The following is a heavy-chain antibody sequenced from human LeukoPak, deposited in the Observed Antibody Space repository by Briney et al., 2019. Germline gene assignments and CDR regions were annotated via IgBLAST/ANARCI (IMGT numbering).Heavy chain of an antibody. CDR2: ISGSGGST. Sequence: PGGSLRLSCAASGFTFSSYAMSWVRQAPGKGLEWVPAISGSGGSTYYADSVKGRFTISRDNSKNTLYLQMNSLRVEDTAVYYCAKDNWVAWYYDFWSGYSEDYWGQGTLVTVSS. CDR1: GFTFSSYA. D-gene: IGHD3-3*01. CDR3: AKDNWVAWYYDFWSGYSEDY. V-gene: IGHV3-23*01. J-gene: IGHJ4*02.